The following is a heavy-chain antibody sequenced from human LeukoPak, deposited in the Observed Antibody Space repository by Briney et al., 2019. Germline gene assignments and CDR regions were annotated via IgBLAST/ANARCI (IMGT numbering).Heavy chain of an antibody. CDR1: GFTFSTCN. D-gene: IGHD3-3*01. J-gene: IGHJ4*02. CDR2: ISSTSTYI. CDR3: ARDPAGGHYDFWTGFYRFDS. V-gene: IGHV3-21*01. Sequence: GGSLRLSCAASGFTFSTCNMNWVRQAPGKGLEWVSSISSTSTYIYYADSVKGRFTISRDNAKNSLYLQMNSLRAEDTAVYYCARDPAGGHYDFWTGFYRFDSWGQGTLVTVSP.